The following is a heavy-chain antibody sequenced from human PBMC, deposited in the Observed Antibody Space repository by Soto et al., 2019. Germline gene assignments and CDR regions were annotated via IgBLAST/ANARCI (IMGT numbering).Heavy chain of an antibody. J-gene: IGHJ6*02. V-gene: IGHV1-69*06. D-gene: IGHD3-22*01. Sequence: GASVKVSCKASGGTLSSYAISWVRQAPGQGLEWMGGIIPIFGTANYAQKFQGRVTITADKSTSTAYMELSSLRSEDTAVYYCARVGVTYYYDSSGYRTPFHYGMDVWGQGTTVTVSS. CDR2: IIPIFGTA. CDR3: ARVGVTYYYDSSGYRTPFHYGMDV. CDR1: GGTLSSYA.